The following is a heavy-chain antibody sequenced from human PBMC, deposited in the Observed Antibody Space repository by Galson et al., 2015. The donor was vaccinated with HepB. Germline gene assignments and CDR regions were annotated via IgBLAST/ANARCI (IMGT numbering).Heavy chain of an antibody. CDR2: INPYNRDT. Sequence: SVKVSCKASGYTFSTYSITWVRQAPGQGLEWMGWINPYNRDTNYARKVQGRVAMTTDTLTSTAYMELRSLRSDDTAVYYCARGALVAVVGGTLNNWFDPWGQGTQVTVSS. CDR1: GYTFSTYS. J-gene: IGHJ5*02. V-gene: IGHV1-18*01. CDR3: ARGALVAVVGGTLNNWFDP. D-gene: IGHD2-15*01.